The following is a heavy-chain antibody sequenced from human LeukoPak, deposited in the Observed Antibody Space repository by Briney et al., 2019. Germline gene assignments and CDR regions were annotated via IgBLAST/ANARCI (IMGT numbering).Heavy chain of an antibody. D-gene: IGHD1-26*01. CDR2: INHSGGT. CDR3: ARGVATTYYYYGMDV. Sequence: PSETLSLTCAVYGGSFSGYSWTWIRQPPGKGLEWIGEINHSGGTNYNPSLKSRVSISRDTSKNQFSLKLSSVTAADTAVYYCARGVATTYYYYGMDVWGQGTTVTVSS. J-gene: IGHJ6*02. CDR1: GGSFSGYS. V-gene: IGHV4-34*01.